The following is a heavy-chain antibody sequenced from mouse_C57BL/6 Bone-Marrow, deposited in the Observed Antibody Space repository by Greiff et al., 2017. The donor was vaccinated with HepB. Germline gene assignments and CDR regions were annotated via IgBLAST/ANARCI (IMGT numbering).Heavy chain of an antibody. CDR2: IWSGGST. Sequence: VQGVESGPGLVQPSQSLSITCTVSGFSLTSYGVHWVRQPPGKGLEWLGVIWSGGSTDYNAAFISRLSISKDNSKSQVFFKMNSLQADDTAIYYCAKRGLRRGYAMDYWGQGTSVTVSS. J-gene: IGHJ4*01. V-gene: IGHV2-4*01. CDR3: AKRGLRRGYAMDY. D-gene: IGHD2-4*01. CDR1: GFSLTSYG.